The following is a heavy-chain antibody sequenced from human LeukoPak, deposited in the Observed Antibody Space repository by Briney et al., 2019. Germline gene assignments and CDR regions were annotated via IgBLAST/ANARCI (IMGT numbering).Heavy chain of an antibody. CDR2: IHYSGST. Sequence: SETLSLTCTVSGGSISGYYWSWIRQPPGKELEWIAHIHYSGSTNYNPPLKSRLTISVDTSKSQLSLKLNSVTDADTAVYYCARHGQNDGYPLDYWGQGTLVSVSS. J-gene: IGHJ4*02. D-gene: IGHD5-24*01. CDR1: GGSISGYY. CDR3: ARHGQNDGYPLDY. V-gene: IGHV4-59*08.